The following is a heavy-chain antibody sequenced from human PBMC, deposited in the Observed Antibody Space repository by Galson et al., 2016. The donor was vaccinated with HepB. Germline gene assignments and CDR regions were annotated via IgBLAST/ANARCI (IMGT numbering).Heavy chain of an antibody. J-gene: IGHJ3*02. D-gene: IGHD1-26*01. V-gene: IGHV3-7*01. CDR2: IERVGSQ. CDR3: ARDPCRTTIEYAFDI. CDR1: GFPFSFYS. Sequence: SLRLSCAASGFPFSFYSMAWVRQAPGKGLEWVASIERVGSQYVDSVTGRFTISRDNTKNSLYLQMISLRAEDTAIYYCARDPCRTTIEYAFDIWGQGTLVTVSS.